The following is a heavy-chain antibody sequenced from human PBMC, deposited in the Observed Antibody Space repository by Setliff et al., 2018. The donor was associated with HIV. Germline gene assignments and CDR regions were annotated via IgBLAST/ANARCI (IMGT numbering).Heavy chain of an antibody. CDR2: INPDSGGT. CDR1: GYTFTAHY. V-gene: IGHV1-2*02. CDR3: VRESLMITFGGGSWFDP. Sequence: ASVKVSCKASGYTFTAHYIHWVRQAPGQGLEWMGWINPDSGGTKYAQRFQGRVTMTRDTSINTAYMELSRLISDDTALYFCVRESLMITFGGGSWFDPWGQGTLVTVSS. J-gene: IGHJ5*02. D-gene: IGHD3-16*01.